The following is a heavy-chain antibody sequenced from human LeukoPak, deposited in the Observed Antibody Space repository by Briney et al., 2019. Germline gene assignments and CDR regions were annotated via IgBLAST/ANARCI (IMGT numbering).Heavy chain of an antibody. J-gene: IGHJ6*03. CDR3: AKGRGWEASYYYYYMDV. CDR1: GFTFSSYE. V-gene: IGHV3-48*03. D-gene: IGHD1-26*01. Sequence: GGSLRLSCAASGFTFSSYEMNWVRQAPGKGLEWVSYISSSGSTIYYADSVKGRFTITRDNAKNSLYLQMNSLRAENTAVYYCAKGRGWEASYYYYYMDVWGKGTTVTISS. CDR2: ISSSGSTI.